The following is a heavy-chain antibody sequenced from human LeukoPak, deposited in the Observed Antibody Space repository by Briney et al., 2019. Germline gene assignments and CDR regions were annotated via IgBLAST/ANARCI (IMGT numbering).Heavy chain of an antibody. Sequence: EASVKVSCKASGYTFTGYYMHWVRQAPGQGLEWMGWINPNSGGTNYAQKFQGRVTMTRDTSISTAYMEPSRLRSDDTAVYYCARSPAVAATRVDYWGQGTLVTVSS. V-gene: IGHV1-2*02. D-gene: IGHD6-19*01. CDR3: ARSPAVAATRVDY. CDR1: GYTFTGYY. J-gene: IGHJ4*02. CDR2: INPNSGGT.